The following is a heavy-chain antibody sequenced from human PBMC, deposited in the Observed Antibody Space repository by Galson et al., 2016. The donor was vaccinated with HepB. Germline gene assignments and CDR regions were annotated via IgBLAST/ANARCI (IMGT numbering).Heavy chain of an antibody. CDR3: AKDREGYYGSGRKRVWFDP. CDR1: GGTFMNFA. V-gene: IGHV1-69*11. Sequence: SVKVSCKASGGTFMNFAFNWVRQAPGQGLEWVGKIIPILATTNYAQRLQGRVTMTADESTSTAYMELSSLTSDDTAVYYCAKDREGYYGSGRKRVWFDPWGQGTLVTVSS. D-gene: IGHD3-10*01. CDR2: IIPILATT. J-gene: IGHJ5*02.